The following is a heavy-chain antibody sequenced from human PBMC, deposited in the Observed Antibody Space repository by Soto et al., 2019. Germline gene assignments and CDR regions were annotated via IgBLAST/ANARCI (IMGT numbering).Heavy chain of an antibody. D-gene: IGHD3-16*01. V-gene: IGHV1-18*01. CDR1: GYTFTNFG. J-gene: IGHJ4*02. CDR2: ISAYNGNT. CDR3: ARGGTPIDY. Sequence: QVQLVQSGAEVKKPGASVKVSCKTSGYTFTNFGLSWVRQTPGHGLEWMGWISAYNGNTNYAQYFQGRVTITTDTSTCTASIEPRSLRSHDTAVYYCARGGTPIDYRGPGTLVTVAS.